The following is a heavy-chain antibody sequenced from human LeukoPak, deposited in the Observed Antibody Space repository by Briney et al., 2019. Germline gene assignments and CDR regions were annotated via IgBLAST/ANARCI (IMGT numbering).Heavy chain of an antibody. CDR1: GFTFSSYW. V-gene: IGHV3-74*01. CDR2: INTDGSST. J-gene: IGHJ4*02. Sequence: GSLRLSCAASGFTFSSYWMHWVRQAPGKGLVWVSRINTDGSSTTYADSVKGRFTISRDNAKNTLYLQMNSLRAEDTAVYYCASLWGRVGPNFDYWGQGALVTVSS. D-gene: IGHD3-16*01. CDR3: ASLWGRVGPNFDY.